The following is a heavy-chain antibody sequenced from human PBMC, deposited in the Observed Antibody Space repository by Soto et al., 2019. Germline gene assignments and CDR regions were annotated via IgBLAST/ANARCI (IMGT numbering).Heavy chain of an antibody. CDR2: ISAYNGNT. D-gene: IGHD3-10*01. CDR1: GYTFTSYG. V-gene: IGHV1-18*01. J-gene: IGHJ3*02. CDR3: ARDQEETIYIGYGALDAFDI. Sequence: ASVKVSCKASGYTFTSYGISWVRQAPGQRLEWMGWISAYNGNTNYAQKLQGRVTMTTDTSTSTAYMELRSLRSDDTAVYYCARDQEETIYIGYGALDAFDIWGQGTMVTVSS.